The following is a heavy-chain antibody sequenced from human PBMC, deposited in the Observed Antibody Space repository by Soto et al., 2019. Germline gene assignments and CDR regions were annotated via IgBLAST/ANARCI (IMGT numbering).Heavy chain of an antibody. D-gene: IGHD3-10*01. CDR3: ARDVASGTNYFDY. Sequence: PSETLSLTCTVSGGSVSSGSYYWSWIRQPPGKGLEWIGYIYYSGSTNYNPSLKSRVTISVDTSKNQFSLKLNSVTAADTAVYYCARDVASGTNYFDYWGQGTLVTVSS. CDR2: IYYSGST. CDR1: GGSVSSGSYY. V-gene: IGHV4-61*01. J-gene: IGHJ4*02.